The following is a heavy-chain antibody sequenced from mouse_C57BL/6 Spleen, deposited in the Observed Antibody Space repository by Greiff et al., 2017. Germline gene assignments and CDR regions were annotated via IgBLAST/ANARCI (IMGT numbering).Heavy chain of an antibody. CDR1: GYTFTDYN. D-gene: IGHD1-1*01. Sequence: EVKLVESGPELVKPGASVKIPCKASGYTFTDYNMDWVKQSHGKSLEWIGDINPNNGGTIYNQKFKGKATLTVDKSSSTAYMELRSLTSEDTAVYYCARRPGYYYGSSYWYFDVWGTGTTVTVSS. J-gene: IGHJ1*03. CDR2: INPNNGGT. V-gene: IGHV1-18*01. CDR3: ARRPGYYYGSSYWYFDV.